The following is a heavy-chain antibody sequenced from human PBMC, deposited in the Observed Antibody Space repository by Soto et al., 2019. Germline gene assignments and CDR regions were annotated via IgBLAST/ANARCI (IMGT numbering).Heavy chain of an antibody. Sequence: PSETLSLTCTVSGGSISSGGYYWSWIRQHPGKGLEWIGYIYYSGSTYYNPSLKSRVTISVDTSKNQFSLKLSSVTAADTAVYYCARDLTSRMHLGGDYYYGMDVWGQGTTVTVSS. J-gene: IGHJ6*02. V-gene: IGHV4-31*03. CDR2: IYYSGST. CDR1: GGSISSGGYY. CDR3: ARDLTSRMHLGGDYYYGMDV. D-gene: IGHD3-16*01.